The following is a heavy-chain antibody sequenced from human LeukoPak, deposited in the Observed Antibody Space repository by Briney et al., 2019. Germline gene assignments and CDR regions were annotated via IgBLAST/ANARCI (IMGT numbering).Heavy chain of an antibody. D-gene: IGHD2-2*01. CDR2: IYYSGST. CDR1: GSSISSYY. V-gene: IGHV4-59*01. J-gene: IGHJ4*02. CDR3: TKYICSSNTCYYFDY. Sequence: SETLSLTCSVSGSSISSYYWSWIRQPPGKGLEWVGYIYYSGSTNYNPSLKSRVTMSGATSTTQFSLNLTSVTAATPAVYYLTKYICSSNTCYYFDYWGQGALVTVSS.